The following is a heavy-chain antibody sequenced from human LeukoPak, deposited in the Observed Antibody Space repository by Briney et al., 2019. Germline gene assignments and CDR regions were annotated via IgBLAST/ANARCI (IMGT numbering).Heavy chain of an antibody. CDR3: ARDVLLRYFDWSWATMDV. J-gene: IGHJ6*02. CDR1: GFTFSSYS. V-gene: IGHV3-21*01. D-gene: IGHD3-9*01. Sequence: PGGSLRLSCAASGFTFSSYSMNWVRQAPGKGLEWVSSISSSSSYIYYADSVKGRFTISRDNAKNSLYLQMNSLRAEDTAMYYCARDVLLRYFDWSWATMDVWGQGTTVTVSS. CDR2: ISSSSSYI.